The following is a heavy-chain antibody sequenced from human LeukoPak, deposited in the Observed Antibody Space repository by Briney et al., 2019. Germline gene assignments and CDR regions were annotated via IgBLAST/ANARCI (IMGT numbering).Heavy chain of an antibody. D-gene: IGHD5-18*01. CDR2: IYDSGST. V-gene: IGHV4-59*08. CDR3: ARHSSGYSYDY. J-gene: IGHJ4*02. CDR1: GGSISSYY. Sequence: SETLSLTCTASGGSISSYYWSWIRQPPGKGLEWIGYIYDSGSTNYDPSLKSRLTISVDTSKNQFSLKLRSVTAADTAVYYCARHSSGYSYDYWGQGTLVTVSS.